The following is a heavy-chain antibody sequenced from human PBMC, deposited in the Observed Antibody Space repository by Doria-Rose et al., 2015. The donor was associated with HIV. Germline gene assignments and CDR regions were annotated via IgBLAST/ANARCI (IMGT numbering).Heavy chain of an antibody. CDR3: ARDRGDY. J-gene: IGHJ4*02. CDR1: GDSIHNFY. Sequence: QVQLQESGPGLVKPPETLSLTCTVSGDSIHNFYWTWVRQAAGEGLEWIWRISSTGRTNYTPSILSRVTISIDTSRSQFSQSLRSVTAADTAFYFCARDRGDYWGQGALVTVTS. CDR2: ISSTGRT. V-gene: IGHV4-4*07.